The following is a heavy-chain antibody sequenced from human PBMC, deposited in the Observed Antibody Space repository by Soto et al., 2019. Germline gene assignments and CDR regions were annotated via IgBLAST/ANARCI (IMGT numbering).Heavy chain of an antibody. CDR1: GFIFSSFA. V-gene: IGHV3-23*01. Sequence: GGSLRLSCAASGFIFSSFAMSWVRQAPGKGLEWVSTISNNGGSTYSADSVKGRFTISRDNSKNTLYLQMNSLRAEDTAVYYCAKDPDISGWYQTDLDYWGQGTLVTVSS. D-gene: IGHD6-19*01. CDR2: ISNNGGST. J-gene: IGHJ4*02. CDR3: AKDPDISGWYQTDLDY.